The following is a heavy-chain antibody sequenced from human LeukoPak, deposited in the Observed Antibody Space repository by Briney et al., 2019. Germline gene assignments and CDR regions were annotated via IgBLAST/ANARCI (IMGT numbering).Heavy chain of an antibody. CDR2: ISNSGTTI. J-gene: IGHJ4*02. D-gene: IGHD4-17*01. V-gene: IGHV3-11*04. Sequence: PGGSLRLSCVASGFTFSDYYMSWIRQAPGRGLEWVSYISNSGTTIYYADSVKGRFTISRDNAKNSLYLQMNSLRAEDTAVYYCAATVTKGHYFDYWGQGTLVTVSS. CDR3: AATVTKGHYFDY. CDR1: GFTFSDYY.